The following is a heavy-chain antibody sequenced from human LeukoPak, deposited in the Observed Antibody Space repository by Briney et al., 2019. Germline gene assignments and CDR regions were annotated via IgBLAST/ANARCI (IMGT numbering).Heavy chain of an antibody. CDR1: GGSINSATCY. CDR2: IYTSGST. Sequence: SETLSLTCTVSGGSINSATCYWTWIRQPAGKGLEWIGRIYTSGSTNYNPSRKSRVTISVDTSKNQFSLKLSSVTAADTAVYYCARNSCPSGTCYDNRGYFDYWGQGTLVTVSS. CDR3: ARNSCPSGTCYDNRGYFDY. V-gene: IGHV4-61*02. J-gene: IGHJ4*02. D-gene: IGHD2-15*01.